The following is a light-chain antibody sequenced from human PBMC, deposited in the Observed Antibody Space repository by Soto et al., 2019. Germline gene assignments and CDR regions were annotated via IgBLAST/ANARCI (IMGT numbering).Light chain of an antibody. Sequence: QSALTQPRSVSGSPGQSVAISCAGTSSDVGRYNYVSWYQQYPGKAPKLIIYDVTKRPSGVPDRFSGYKSGNTASLTISGLQAEDEADYYCCSFAGLFGGGTQLTVL. CDR2: DVT. CDR3: CSFAGL. V-gene: IGLV2-11*01. J-gene: IGLJ2*01. CDR1: SSDVGRYNY.